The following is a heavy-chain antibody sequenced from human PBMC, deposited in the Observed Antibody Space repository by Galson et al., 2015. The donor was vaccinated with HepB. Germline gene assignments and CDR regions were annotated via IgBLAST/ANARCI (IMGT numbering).Heavy chain of an antibody. D-gene: IGHD6-13*01. CDR1: GFTFDDYA. V-gene: IGHV3-9*01. Sequence: SLRLSCAASGFTFDDYAMHWVRQAPGKGLEWVSGISWNSGSIGYADSVKGRFTISRDNAKNSLYLQMNSLRAEDTALYYCAKDRKQQLVPRVPYNWGQGTLVTVSS. CDR3: AKDRKQQLVPRVPYN. CDR2: ISWNSGSI. J-gene: IGHJ4*02.